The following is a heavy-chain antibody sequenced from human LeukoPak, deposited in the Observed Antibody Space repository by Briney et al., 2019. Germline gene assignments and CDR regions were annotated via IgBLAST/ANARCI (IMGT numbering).Heavy chain of an antibody. Sequence: GGSLSLSCAASGFTFSSYSMNWVRQAPGKGLEWVSSISSTNTYIYYADSVKGRFTVSRDIAESSLYLQMDSLRVEDSAVYYRARGFEDYGDYGKSFDHWGQGTLVSASS. CDR2: ISSTNTYI. D-gene: IGHD4-17*01. CDR3: ARGFEDYGDYGKSFDH. CDR1: GFTFSSYS. J-gene: IGHJ4*02. V-gene: IGHV3-21*01.